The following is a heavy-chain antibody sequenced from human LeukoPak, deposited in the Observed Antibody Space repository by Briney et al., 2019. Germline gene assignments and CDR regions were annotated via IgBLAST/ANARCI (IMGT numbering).Heavy chain of an antibody. CDR3: RGIVVVPAAMSARGWFDP. CDR1: GFTFSSYA. CDR2: ISGSGGST. J-gene: IGHJ5*02. Sequence: GGSLRLSCAASGFTFSSYAMSWVRQAPGKGLEWVSAISGSGGSTYYADSVKGRFTISRDNSKNTLYLQMNSLRAEDTAVYYRRGIVVVPAAMSARGWFDPWGQGTLVTVSS. V-gene: IGHV3-23*01. D-gene: IGHD2-2*01.